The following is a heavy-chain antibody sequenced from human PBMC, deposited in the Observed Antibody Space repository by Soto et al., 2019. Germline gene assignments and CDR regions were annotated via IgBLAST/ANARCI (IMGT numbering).Heavy chain of an antibody. CDR3: AIRRDSHNLGVLAF. J-gene: IGHJ1*01. CDR2: VYYSASS. Sequence: SENLCLTCTVSGDSIATGGNHWGWIRQSPGGRLEWIGSVYYSASSYYNPSLRSRVTISLNLSANPISLRLTSVTAADAAVYFCAIRRDSHNLGVLAFRAQRTLVIVSS. V-gene: IGHV4-39*01. D-gene: IGHD3-3*02. CDR1: GDSIATGGNH.